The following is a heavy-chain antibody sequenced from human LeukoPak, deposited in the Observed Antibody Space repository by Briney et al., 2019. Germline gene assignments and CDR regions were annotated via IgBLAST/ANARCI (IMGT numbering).Heavy chain of an antibody. CDR3: ARFSSLAYCGGDCYSAYYFDY. V-gene: IGHV1-2*02. CDR1: GYTFTSYD. D-gene: IGHD2-21*02. Sequence: ASVKVSCKASGYTFTSYDINWVRQATGQGLEWMGWINPNSGGTNYAQKFQGRVTMTRDTSISTAYMELSRLRSDDTAVYYCARFSSLAYCGGDCYSAYYFDYWAQGTLVTVSS. J-gene: IGHJ4*02. CDR2: INPNSGGT.